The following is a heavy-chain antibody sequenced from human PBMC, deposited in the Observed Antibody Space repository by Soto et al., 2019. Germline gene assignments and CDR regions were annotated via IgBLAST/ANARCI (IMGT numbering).Heavy chain of an antibody. CDR3: AREEDAYCGGDCYSEAWFDP. Sequence: SVKVSCKASGGTFSSYAISWVRQTPGQGLEWMGGIIPIFGTANYAQKFQGSVTITADESTSTAYMELSSLRSEDTAVYYCAREEDAYCGGDCYSEAWFDPWGQGTLVTVSS. V-gene: IGHV1-69*13. CDR2: IIPIFGTA. D-gene: IGHD2-21*02. J-gene: IGHJ5*02. CDR1: GGTFSSYA.